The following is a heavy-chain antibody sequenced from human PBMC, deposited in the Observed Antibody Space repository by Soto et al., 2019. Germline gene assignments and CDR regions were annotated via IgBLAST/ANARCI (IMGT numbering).Heavy chain of an antibody. CDR1: GYSFTSYW. CDR3: ARYSSSSLSYYYGMDV. Sequence: LGESLKISCKGSGYSFTSYWIGWVRQMPGKGLEWMGIIYPGDSDTRYSPSFQGQVTISADKSISTAYLQWSSLKASDTAMYYCARYSSSSLSYYYGMDVWGQGTTVTVSS. D-gene: IGHD6-6*01. J-gene: IGHJ6*02. V-gene: IGHV5-51*01. CDR2: IYPGDSDT.